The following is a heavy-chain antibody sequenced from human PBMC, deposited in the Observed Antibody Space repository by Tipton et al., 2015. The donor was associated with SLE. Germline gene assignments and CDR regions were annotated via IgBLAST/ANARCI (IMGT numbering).Heavy chain of an antibody. Sequence: LRLSCTVSGGSISSSSYYWGWIRQPPGKGLEWIGGIYYSGSTYSNPSLKSRVTISVDTSKNQFSLKLSSVTAADTAVYYCARGVQWGPAFDLWGRGTLVTVSS. CDR3: ARGVQWGPAFDL. D-gene: IGHD1-26*01. CDR2: IYYSGST. J-gene: IGHJ2*01. V-gene: IGHV4-39*07. CDR1: GGSISSSSYY.